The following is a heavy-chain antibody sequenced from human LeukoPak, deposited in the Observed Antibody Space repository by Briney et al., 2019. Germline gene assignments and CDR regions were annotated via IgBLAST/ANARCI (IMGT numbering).Heavy chain of an antibody. D-gene: IGHD6-6*01. CDR1: GYTFTSYA. CDR3: ARASRIAWSNWFDP. V-gene: IGHV1-3*01. CDR2: INAGNGNT. J-gene: IGHJ5*02. Sequence: GASVKVSCKASGYTFTSYAMHWVRQAPRQRLEWIGWINAGNGNTKYSQKFQGRVTITRDTSASTAYMELSSLRSEDTAVYYCARASRIAWSNWFDPWGQGTLVTVSS.